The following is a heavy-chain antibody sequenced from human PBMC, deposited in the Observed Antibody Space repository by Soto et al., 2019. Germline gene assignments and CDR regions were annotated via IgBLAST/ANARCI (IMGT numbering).Heavy chain of an antibody. J-gene: IGHJ3*01. D-gene: IGHD6-19*01. V-gene: IGHV3-30*03. CDR3: ATDRLRGGGLVPINLDAFDF. Sequence: GGSLRLSCETSGFRFSSFGMHWVRQAPGKGLEWVAVMSNDGSKKFYADSVKGRFIISRDNLKNTLYLQMFSLRIEDTAVYSCATDRLRGGGLVPINLDAFDFWGRETMVTVAS. CDR1: GFRFSSFG. CDR2: MSNDGSKK.